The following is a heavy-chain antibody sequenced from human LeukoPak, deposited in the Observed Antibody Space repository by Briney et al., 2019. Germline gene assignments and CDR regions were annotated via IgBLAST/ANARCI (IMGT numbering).Heavy chain of an antibody. D-gene: IGHD1-26*01. J-gene: IGHJ4*02. Sequence: GGAPRLSCAASGFTFSSYAMSWVRQAPGKGLEWVSAIRDSGSSTHYADSVKGRFTTSRDNSKNTLFLQMNSLRAEDTAIYYCAKYGPQDSGSSHFDYWGQGALVTVSS. V-gene: IGHV3-23*01. CDR1: GFTFSSYA. CDR3: AKYGPQDSGSSHFDY. CDR2: IRDSGSST.